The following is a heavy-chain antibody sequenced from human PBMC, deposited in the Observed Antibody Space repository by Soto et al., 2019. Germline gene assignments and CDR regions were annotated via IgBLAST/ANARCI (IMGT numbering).Heavy chain of an antibody. CDR3: ARDGGYCSGGSCAHGGWFDP. CDR1: GGTFSSYT. J-gene: IGHJ5*02. D-gene: IGHD2-15*01. Sequence: QVQLVQSGAEVKKPGSSVKVSCKASGGTFSSYTISWVRQAPGQGLEWMGRIIPILGIANYAQKFQGRVTITADKSTSTAYMERSSLRSEDTAVYYCARDGGYCSGGSCAHGGWFDPWGQGTLVTVSS. V-gene: IGHV1-69*08. CDR2: IIPILGIA.